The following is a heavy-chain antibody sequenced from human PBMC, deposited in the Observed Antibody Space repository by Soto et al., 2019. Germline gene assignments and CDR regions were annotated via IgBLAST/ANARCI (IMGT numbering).Heavy chain of an antibody. D-gene: IGHD3-9*01. Sequence: GASVKVSCKASGYTFTSYAMHWVRQAPEQRLEWMGWINAGNGNTRYSQKFQGRVTITRDTSASTAYMELSSLRSEDTAVYYCARSIYDILTGYYKGFDYWGQGTLVTVSS. CDR3: ARSIYDILTGYYKGFDY. J-gene: IGHJ4*02. CDR2: INAGNGNT. CDR1: GYTFTSYA. V-gene: IGHV1-3*01.